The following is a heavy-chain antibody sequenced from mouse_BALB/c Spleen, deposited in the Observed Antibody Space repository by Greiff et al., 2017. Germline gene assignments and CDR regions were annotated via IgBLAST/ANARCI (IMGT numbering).Heavy chain of an antibody. J-gene: IGHJ3*01. CDR2: ISSGGSYT. V-gene: IGHV5-6*01. CDR3: ARLYYRSSWFAY. D-gene: IGHD2-14*01. CDR1: GFTFSSYG. Sequence: EVQRVESGGDLVKPGGSLKLSCAASGFTFSSYGMSWVRQTPDKRLEWVATISSGGSYTYYPDSVKGRFTISRDNAKNTLYLQMSSLKSEDTAMYYCARLYYRSSWFAYWGQGTLVTVSA.